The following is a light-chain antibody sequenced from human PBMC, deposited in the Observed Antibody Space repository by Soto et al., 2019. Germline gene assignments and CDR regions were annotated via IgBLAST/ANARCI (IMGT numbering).Light chain of an antibody. CDR2: GNN. J-gene: IGLJ2*01. Sequence: QSVLTQPPSVSGAPGQRVTISCTGSTSNIGAGYDVHWYQQLPETAPKLLIYGNNNRPSGVPDRFSGSKSGTSASLAITGLQTEDEADYYCQSYDNSLNVIFGGGTKLTVL. CDR3: QSYDNSLNVI. CDR1: TSNIGAGYD. V-gene: IGLV1-40*01.